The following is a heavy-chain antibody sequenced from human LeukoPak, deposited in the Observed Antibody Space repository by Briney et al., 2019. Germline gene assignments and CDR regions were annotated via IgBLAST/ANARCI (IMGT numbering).Heavy chain of an antibody. CDR2: ISAISGST. V-gene: IGHV3-23*01. Sequence: GGSLRLSCAASGFTFSSYGMSWVRQAPGKGLEWVSTISAISGSTYFADSVKGRFTISRDNSKNTLYLQMNSLRAEDTAVYYCAKGGSSSWDYFDHWGQGTLVTVSS. D-gene: IGHD6-13*01. J-gene: IGHJ4*02. CDR1: GFTFSSYG. CDR3: AKGGSSSWDYFDH.